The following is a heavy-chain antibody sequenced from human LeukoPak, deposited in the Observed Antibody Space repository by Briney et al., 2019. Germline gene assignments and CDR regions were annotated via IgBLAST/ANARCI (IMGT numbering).Heavy chain of an antibody. Sequence: SETLSLTCAVYGGSFGGYYWSWLRQPPGKGLEWIGEINHSGSTNYNPSLKSRVTISVDTSKNQFSLKLSSVTAADTAVYYCARVDYYDREGDYWGQGTLVTVSS. D-gene: IGHD3-22*01. CDR1: GGSFGGYY. CDR3: ARVDYYDREGDY. J-gene: IGHJ4*02. CDR2: INHSGST. V-gene: IGHV4-34*01.